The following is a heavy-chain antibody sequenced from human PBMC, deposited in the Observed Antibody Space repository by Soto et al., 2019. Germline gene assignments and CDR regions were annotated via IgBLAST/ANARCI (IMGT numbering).Heavy chain of an antibody. J-gene: IGHJ4*02. V-gene: IGHV3-23*01. D-gene: IGHD3-22*01. CDR2: ISGSGGST. Sequence: GGSLRLSCAASGFTFSSYAMSWVRQAPGKGLEWVSAISGSGGSTYYADSVKGRFTISRDNSKNTLYLQMNSLRAEDTAVYYCAKDPYYYDSSGYDYWGQATLVTVSS. CDR1: GFTFSSYA. CDR3: AKDPYYYDSSGYDY.